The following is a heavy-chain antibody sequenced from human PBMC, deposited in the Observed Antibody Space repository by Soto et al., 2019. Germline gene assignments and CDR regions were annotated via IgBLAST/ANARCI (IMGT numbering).Heavy chain of an antibody. CDR3: ATWHEREHAFDV. D-gene: IGHD1-1*01. J-gene: IGHJ3*01. CDR2: LYDVDVS. CDR1: GLTISGKKY. V-gene: IGHV3-53*01. Sequence: DVQLVESGGGLIQPGESLRLSCAAFGLTISGKKYVAWFRQAPGKELDWVSALYDVDVSFYADSVTGRFTTSSDSSKTTVYLQMNDLRPDDTAVYYCATWHEREHAFDVWGQGTTVTISS.